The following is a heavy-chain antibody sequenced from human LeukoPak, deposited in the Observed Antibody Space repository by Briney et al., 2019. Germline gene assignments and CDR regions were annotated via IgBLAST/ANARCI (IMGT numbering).Heavy chain of an antibody. V-gene: IGHV3-15*01. J-gene: IGHJ3*02. CDR3: TTYLGYCSGGSCFSGAFDI. CDR1: GFTVGKAW. Sequence: GGSLRHLRSAAGFTVGKAWLSWVRPAPGKGREWVGRIKSETDGGTRDYAAPVKGRFFISRDDSENTLYLQMNSLQTEDTAVYYCTTYLGYCSGGSCFSGAFDIWGQGTMVTVSS. CDR2: IKSETDGGTR. D-gene: IGHD2-15*01.